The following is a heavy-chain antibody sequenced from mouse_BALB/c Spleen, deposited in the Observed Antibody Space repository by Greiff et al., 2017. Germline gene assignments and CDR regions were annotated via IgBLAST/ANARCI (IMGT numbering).Heavy chain of an antibody. J-gene: IGHJ4*01. V-gene: IGHV1-54*03. Sequence: VQLQQSGAELVRPGTSVKVSCKASGYAFTNYLIEWVKQRPGQGLEWIGVINPGSGGTNYNEKFKGKATLTADKSSSTAYMQLSSLTSDDSAVYFCAFYDGYYENAMDYWGQGTSVTVSS. CDR1: GYAFTNYL. CDR2: INPGSGGT. D-gene: IGHD2-3*01. CDR3: AFYDGYYENAMDY.